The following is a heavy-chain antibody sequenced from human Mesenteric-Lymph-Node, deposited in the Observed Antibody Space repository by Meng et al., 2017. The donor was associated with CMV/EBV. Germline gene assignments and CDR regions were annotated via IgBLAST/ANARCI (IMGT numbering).Heavy chain of an antibody. D-gene: IGHD1-26*01. CDR2: IIPIFGTA. CDR3: ARGDVGATSLPDY. J-gene: IGHJ4*02. Sequence: SVKVSCKASGGTFSSYAISWVRQAPGQGLEWMGGIIPIFGTANYAQKFQGRVTITTDESTSTVYMELSSLRSEDTAVYYCARGDVGATSLPDYWGQGTLVTVSS. CDR1: GGTFSSYA. V-gene: IGHV1-69*05.